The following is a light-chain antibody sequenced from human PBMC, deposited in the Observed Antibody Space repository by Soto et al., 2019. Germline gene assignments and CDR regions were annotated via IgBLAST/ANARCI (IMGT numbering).Light chain of an antibody. J-gene: IGKJ1*01. V-gene: IGKV3-20*01. Sequence: EIVLTQSPGTLSLSPGETATLSCRASQTVNSDYLAWFQQRPGQAPRLLIFATSRRATDIPDRFSGSGSGTDFTLTINRLEPEDFAVYYCQQYGGMWTFGQGTKV. CDR2: ATS. CDR1: QTVNSDY. CDR3: QQYGGMWT.